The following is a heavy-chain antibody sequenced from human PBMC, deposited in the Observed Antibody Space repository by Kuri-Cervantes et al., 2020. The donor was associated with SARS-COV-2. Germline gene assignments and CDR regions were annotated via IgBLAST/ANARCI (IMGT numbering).Heavy chain of an antibody. D-gene: IGHD3-22*01. J-gene: IGHJ3*02. V-gene: IGHV1-3*01. CDR2: INAGDGNT. CDR3: ARVFMDDKFFDI. Sequence: ASVKVSCKASGYTFTTYAMHWVRQAPGQRLEWMGWINAGDGNTKYSQKFQGRVTISWDTSTSTAYMELSSLRSEDTAVYYCARVFMDDKFFDIWGQGTTVT. CDR1: GYTFTTYA.